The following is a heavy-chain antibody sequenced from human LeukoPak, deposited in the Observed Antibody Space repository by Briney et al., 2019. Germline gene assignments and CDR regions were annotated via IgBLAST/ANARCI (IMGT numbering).Heavy chain of an antibody. CDR3: VTDPLQCSGNY. CDR1: GLTFKISE. J-gene: IGHJ4*02. CDR2: ISSSGNTI. V-gene: IGHV3-48*03. Sequence: PGGSLRLSCAASGLTFKISEMNWVRQAPGRGLEWLSVISSSGNTIYYADSVKGRFTVSRDNAKTSLYLQMNSLGAEDTAVYYCVTDPLQCSGNYWGQGTLVTVSS. D-gene: IGHD3-10*02.